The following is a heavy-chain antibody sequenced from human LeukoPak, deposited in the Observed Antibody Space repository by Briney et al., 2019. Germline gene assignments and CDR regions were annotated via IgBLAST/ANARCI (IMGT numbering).Heavy chain of an antibody. CDR3: ARSDYHNSGSHTVFDAFDI. D-gene: IGHD3-10*01. CDR1: GGSISRYY. CDR2: IDDGGNT. V-gene: IGHV4-59*01. J-gene: IGHJ3*02. Sequence: SETLSLTCTVSGGSISRYYWSWIRRPPGKGLEWIGYIDDGGNTNYNPSLKSQVTISVDKSKNQFSLKLSFVTAADTAMYYCARSDYHNSGSHTVFDAFDIWGRGTRVTVSS.